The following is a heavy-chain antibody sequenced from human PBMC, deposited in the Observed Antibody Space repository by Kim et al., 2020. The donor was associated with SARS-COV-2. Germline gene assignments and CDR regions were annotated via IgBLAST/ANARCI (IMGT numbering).Heavy chain of an antibody. CDR2: ISSSSSYI. CDR3: ARDRVGIFDCSSTSCYAEAGWFDP. J-gene: IGHJ5*02. D-gene: IGHD2-2*01. V-gene: IGHV3-21*04. CDR1: GFTFSSYS. Sequence: GGSLRLSCAASGFTFSSYSMNWVRQAPGKGLEWVSSISSSSSYIYYADSVKGRFTISRDNAKNSLYLQMNSLRAEDTAVYYCARDRVGIFDCSSTSCYAEAGWFDPWGQGTLVTVSS.